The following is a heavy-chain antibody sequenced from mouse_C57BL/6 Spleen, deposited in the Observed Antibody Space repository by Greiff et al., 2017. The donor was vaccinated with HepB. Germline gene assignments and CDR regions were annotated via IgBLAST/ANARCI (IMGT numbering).Heavy chain of an antibody. CDR1: GYTFTSYW. CDR3: ARLAYYSNYGGYFDV. J-gene: IGHJ1*03. CDR2: IHPNSGST. D-gene: IGHD2-5*01. Sequence: QVQLQQSGAELVKPGASVKLSCKASGYTFTSYWMHWVKQRPGQGLEWIGMIHPNSGSTNYNEKFKSKATLTVDKSSSTAYMQLSSLTSEDSAVYYCARLAYYSNYGGYFDVWGTGTTVTVSS. V-gene: IGHV1-64*01.